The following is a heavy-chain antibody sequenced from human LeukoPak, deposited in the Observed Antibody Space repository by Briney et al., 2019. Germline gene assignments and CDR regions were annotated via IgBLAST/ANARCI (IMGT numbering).Heavy chain of an antibody. V-gene: IGHV4-4*07. D-gene: IGHD3-16*01. Sequence: PSETLSLTCTVSGGSISCYYWSWIRQPAGKGLEWIGRSYTSGSPNYNPSLKGRVTMSVDTSKNQFSLKLSSVTAADTAVYYCARSGGSGFQLDNWWQGTLVTVSS. J-gene: IGHJ4*02. CDR2: SYTSGSP. CDR3: ARSGGSGFQLDN. CDR1: GGSISCYY.